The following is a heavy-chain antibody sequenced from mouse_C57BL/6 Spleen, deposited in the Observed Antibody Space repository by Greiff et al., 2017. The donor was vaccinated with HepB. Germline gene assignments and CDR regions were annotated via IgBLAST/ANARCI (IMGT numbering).Heavy chain of an antibody. CDR1: GYTFTDYN. J-gene: IGHJ4*01. CDR2: INPNNGGT. V-gene: IGHV1-18*01. D-gene: IGHD2-4*01. Sequence: VQLKESGPELVKPGASVKIPCKASGYTFTDYNMDWVKQSHGKSLEWIGDINPNNGGTIYNQKFKGKATLTVDKSSSTAYMELRSLTSEDTAVYYCARKEDYDVTMDYWGQGTSVTVSS. CDR3: ARKEDYDVTMDY.